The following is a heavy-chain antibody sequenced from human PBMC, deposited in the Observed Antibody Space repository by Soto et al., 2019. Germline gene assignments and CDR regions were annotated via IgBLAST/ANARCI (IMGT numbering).Heavy chain of an antibody. CDR3: ARGGSGAFYLDS. V-gene: IGHV3-74*01. CDR1: GFTFNSYW. J-gene: IGHJ4*02. D-gene: IGHD3-10*01. Sequence: EVHLVESGGGLVQPGGSLRLSCAASGFTFNSYWIHCVRPAPGEGLVWVSRINGDGSTTNYAGSVKGRFASSRDNAKNTLYLQMNGLRAEDTAVYYCARGGSGAFYLDSWGQGTLVTVSS. CDR2: INGDGSTT.